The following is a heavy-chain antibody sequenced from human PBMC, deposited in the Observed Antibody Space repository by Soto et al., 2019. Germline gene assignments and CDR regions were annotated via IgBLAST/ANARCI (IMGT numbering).Heavy chain of an antibody. CDR2: IYYSGTT. CDR3: ARWEIQGPIAY. Sequence: QVQLQESGPGLVKPSDTLSLTCAVSGYSISSSNWWGWIRQPPGKGLEWIGYIYYSGTTYYNPSLKSRVTMSVDTSKNEFSLKLTSVTAVDTAVYYCARWEIQGPIAYWGQGTMVTVSS. J-gene: IGHJ4*02. V-gene: IGHV4-28*01. CDR1: GYSISSSNW. D-gene: IGHD1-26*01.